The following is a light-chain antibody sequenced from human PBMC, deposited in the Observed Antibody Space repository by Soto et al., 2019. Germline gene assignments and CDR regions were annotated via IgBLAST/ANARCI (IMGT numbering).Light chain of an antibody. CDR2: GAS. J-gene: IGKJ1*01. CDR1: QSVSSSY. CDR3: QQYGSSTWT. Sequence: EIGVTQSPGTLSLSPGERATLSCRASQSVSSSYLAWYQQKPGQAPRLLIYGASSRATGIPDRFSGSGSGTDFTLTISRLEPEEFAVYYCQQYGSSTWTFGQGTKVEIK. V-gene: IGKV3-20*01.